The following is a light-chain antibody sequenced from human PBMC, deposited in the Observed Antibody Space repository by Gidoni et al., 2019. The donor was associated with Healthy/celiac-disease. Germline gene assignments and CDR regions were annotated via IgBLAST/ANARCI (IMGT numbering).Light chain of an antibody. J-gene: IGLJ1*01. CDR1: SSDVGGYNY. CDR3: SSYTSSSTYV. CDR2: EVS. Sequence: QSALTQPASVSGSPVQSITISCTGTSSDVGGYNYVSWYQQHPGKAPKLMIYEVSNRPSGGSNRFSGSKSGNTASLTISGLQAEDEADYYCSSYTSSSTYVFGTGTKVTVL. V-gene: IGLV2-14*01.